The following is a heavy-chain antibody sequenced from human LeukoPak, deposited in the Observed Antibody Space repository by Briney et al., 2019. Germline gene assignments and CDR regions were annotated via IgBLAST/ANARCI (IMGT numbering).Heavy chain of an antibody. CDR1: AFTFSSYA. Sequence: GGSLRLSCVASAFTFSSYAIHCVRQAPGKGLEWVAVISYAGSNKYYADSVKGRFTISRDNSKNTVYLQMNSLRADDTAVYYCARDQMAAGGNLDPYFDYWGQGTLVTVSS. CDR3: ARDQMAAGGNLDPYFDY. V-gene: IGHV3-30-3*01. CDR2: ISYAGSNK. J-gene: IGHJ4*02. D-gene: IGHD6-13*01.